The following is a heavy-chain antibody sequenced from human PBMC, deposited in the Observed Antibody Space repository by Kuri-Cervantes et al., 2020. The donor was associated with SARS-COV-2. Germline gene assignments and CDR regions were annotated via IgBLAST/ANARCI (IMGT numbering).Heavy chain of an antibody. CDR3: ARQHLGYYMDV. J-gene: IGHJ6*03. V-gene: IGHV4-38-2*02. CDR1: GYSISSGYY. CDR2: IYYSGST. Sequence: SETLSLTCTVSGYSISSGYYWGWIRQPPGKGLEWIGSIYYSGSTHYNPSLKSRVSISVDTSRNQLSLKVSSVTAADTAVYSCARQHLGYYMDVWGKGTTVTVSS. D-gene: IGHD6-13*01.